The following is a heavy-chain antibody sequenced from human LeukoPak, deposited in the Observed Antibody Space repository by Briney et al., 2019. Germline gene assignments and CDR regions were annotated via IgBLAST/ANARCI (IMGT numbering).Heavy chain of an antibody. D-gene: IGHD3-22*01. J-gene: IGHJ3*02. CDR1: GGTFSSYA. CDR3: ARGGGYYDSSGYYRSNAFDI. V-gene: IGHV1-69*13. Sequence: EASVKVSCKASGGTFSSYAISWVRQAPGQGLEWMGGIIPIFGTANYAQKFQGRVTITADESTSTAYMELSSLRSEDTAVYYCARGGGYYDSSGYYRSNAFDIWGQGTMVTVSS. CDR2: IIPIFGTA.